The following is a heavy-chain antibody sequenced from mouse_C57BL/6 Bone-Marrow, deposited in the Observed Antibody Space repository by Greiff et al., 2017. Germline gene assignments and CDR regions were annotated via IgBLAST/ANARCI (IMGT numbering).Heavy chain of an antibody. D-gene: IGHD2-4*01. CDR3: ARPYYYDYDGYAMDY. J-gene: IGHJ4*01. V-gene: IGHV2-6*03. CDR1: GFSLTSSG. Sequence: VKLMESGPGLVAPSQSLSITCTVSGFSLTSSGVHWVRQPPGKGLEWLVVIWRDGSTTYNSALKSRLSISKDNSKSQVFLKMNSLQTDDTAMYYSARPYYYDYDGYAMDYWDQGTSVTVSA. CDR2: IWRDGST.